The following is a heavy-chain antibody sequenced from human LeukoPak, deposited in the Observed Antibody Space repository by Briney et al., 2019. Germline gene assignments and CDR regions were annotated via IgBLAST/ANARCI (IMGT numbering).Heavy chain of an antibody. CDR2: IYYSGSS. CDR1: GGSISSSCCH. Sequence: PSETLSLTCTVSGGSISSSCCHWGWIRQPPGKGLEWIGSIYYSGSSYYNPSLNSRVTISVDMSKNQFSLSLRSVTAADTAVYYCARGALLWFGAKMEYYFDYWGQGTPLTVSS. J-gene: IGHJ4*02. CDR3: ARGALLWFGAKMEYYFDY. D-gene: IGHD3-10*01. V-gene: IGHV4-39*07.